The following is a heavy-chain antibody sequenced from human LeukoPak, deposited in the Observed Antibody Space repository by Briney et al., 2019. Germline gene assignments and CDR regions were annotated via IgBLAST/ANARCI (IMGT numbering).Heavy chain of an antibody. J-gene: IGHJ4*02. D-gene: IGHD3-22*01. CDR3: AKDFRSGYYGY. CDR1: GFTFNNYG. CDR2: ISYDGSNK. Sequence: GGSLRLSCAASGFTFNNYGMHWIRQAPGKGLEWVAVISYDGSNKYYAGSVKGRFTISRDDSKNTLYLQMNSLRAEDTAVYYCAKDFRSGYYGYWGQGTLVSVSS. V-gene: IGHV3-30*18.